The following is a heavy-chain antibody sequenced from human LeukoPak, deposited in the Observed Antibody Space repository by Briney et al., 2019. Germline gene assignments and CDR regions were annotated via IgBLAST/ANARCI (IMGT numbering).Heavy chain of an antibody. V-gene: IGHV1-3*03. CDR2: INAGNGNT. CDR3: ARDTGYYGSGSYYRVYNWFDP. D-gene: IGHD3-10*01. J-gene: IGHJ5*02. Sequence: ASVKVSCKASGYTFTSYAMHWVRQAPGQRLEWMGWINAGNGNTKYSQEFQGRVPITRDTSASTAYMELSSLRSEDMAVYYCARDTGYYGSGSYYRVYNWFDPWGQGTLVTVSS. CDR1: GYTFTSYA.